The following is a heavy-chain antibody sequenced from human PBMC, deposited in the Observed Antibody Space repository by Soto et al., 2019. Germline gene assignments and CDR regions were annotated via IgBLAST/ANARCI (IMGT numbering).Heavy chain of an antibody. J-gene: IGHJ6*02. V-gene: IGHV3-73*02. D-gene: IGHD6-13*01. Sequence: EVQLVESGGGLVQPGGSLTLSCAASGFTFSGSAMHWVRQASGKGLVWVGRIRSKANSYATAYAASVKGRFTISRDDSKNTAYLQMNSLKTEDTAVYYCTTRPAAAPPPIFGYYSYGMDVWGQGTTVTVSS. CDR2: IRSKANSYAT. CDR3: TTRPAAAPPPIFGYYSYGMDV. CDR1: GFTFSGSA.